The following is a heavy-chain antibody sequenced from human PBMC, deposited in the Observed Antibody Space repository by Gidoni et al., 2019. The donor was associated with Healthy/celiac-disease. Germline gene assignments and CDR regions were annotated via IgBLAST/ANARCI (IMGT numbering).Heavy chain of an antibody. D-gene: IGHD3-16*01. CDR1: GFSLSTSGVG. V-gene: IGHV2-5*02. J-gene: IGHJ5*02. Sequence: QITLKESGPTLVKPTQTLTLTCTFSGFSLSTSGVGVGWIRQPPGKALEWLALIYWDDDKRYSPSLKSRLTITKDTSKNQVVLTMTNMDPVDTATYYCALTNYVMEGPPYWFDPWGQGTLVTVSS. CDR2: IYWDDDK. CDR3: ALTNYVMEGPPYWFDP.